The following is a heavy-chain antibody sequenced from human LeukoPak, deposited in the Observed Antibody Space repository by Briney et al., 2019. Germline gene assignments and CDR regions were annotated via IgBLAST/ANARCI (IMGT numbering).Heavy chain of an antibody. CDR2: ISSSGSTI. V-gene: IGHV3-11*04. CDR3: ASVYFEWLEEGYYFDY. CDR1: GFTFSDYY. D-gene: IGHD6-19*01. Sequence: KSGGSLRLSCAASGFTFSDYYMSWIRQAPGKGLEWVSYISSSGSTIYYADSVKGRFTISRDNAKNSLYLQMNSLRAEDTAVYYCASVYFEWLEEGYYFDYWGQGTLVTVSS. J-gene: IGHJ4*02.